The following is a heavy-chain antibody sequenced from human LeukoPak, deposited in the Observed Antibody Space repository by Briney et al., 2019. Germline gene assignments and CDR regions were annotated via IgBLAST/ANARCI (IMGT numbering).Heavy chain of an antibody. D-gene: IGHD3-10*01. CDR2: INSDGSST. V-gene: IGHV3-74*01. CDR3: ARNGESLTWFGESRSPLDY. Sequence: GGSLRLSCAASGFTFSSYWMHWVRHAPGKGLVWVSRINSDGSSTSYADPVKGRFTISRDNAKNTLYLQMNSLRAEGTAVYYCARNGESLTWFGESRSPLDYWGQGTLVTVSS. CDR1: GFTFSSYW. J-gene: IGHJ4*02.